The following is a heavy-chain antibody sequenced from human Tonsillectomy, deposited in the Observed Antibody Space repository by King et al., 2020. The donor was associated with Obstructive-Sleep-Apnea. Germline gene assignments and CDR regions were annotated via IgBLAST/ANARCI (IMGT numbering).Heavy chain of an antibody. CDR3: SRLRPTYWYFDL. J-gene: IGHJ2*01. Sequence: QLQESGPGLVKPSETLSLTCTVSAGSFSSSIYYWGWIRQPPGKGLEGIWTIYYSGITYYNPSLKSRVTISFDTSKDQFSLKLNSVTAADTAVYYCSRLRPTYWYFDLWGRGTLVTVSS. D-gene: IGHD4-17*01. CDR1: AGSFSSSIYY. CDR2: IYYSGIT. V-gene: IGHV4-39*07.